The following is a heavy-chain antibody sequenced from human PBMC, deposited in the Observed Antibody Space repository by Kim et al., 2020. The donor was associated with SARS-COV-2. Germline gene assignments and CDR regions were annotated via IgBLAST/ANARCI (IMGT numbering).Heavy chain of an antibody. V-gene: IGHV4-39*01. Sequence: NAHYDPSRKSRVTLSEGTSKNQFSLRLTSVTAADTAVYYCARHLSRSWFDPWGQGTLVTVSS. CDR3: ARHLSRSWFDP. D-gene: IGHD3-3*02. J-gene: IGHJ5*02.